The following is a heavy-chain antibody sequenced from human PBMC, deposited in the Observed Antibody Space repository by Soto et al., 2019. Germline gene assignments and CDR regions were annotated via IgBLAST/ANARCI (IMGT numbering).Heavy chain of an antibody. D-gene: IGHD3-10*01. J-gene: IGHJ4*02. CDR3: ARDSGWPILNFDN. V-gene: IGHV3-30*03. CDR2: SSYDGRET. Sequence: PGGSLRLSCAASDFDFSIYGIHWVRHAPGKGLEWVAASSYDGRETFYADSAKGRFTVSKEMSKNTAFLQMNALRHEDTAVYFCARDSGWPILNFDNWGQGTPVTGLL. CDR1: DFDFSIYG.